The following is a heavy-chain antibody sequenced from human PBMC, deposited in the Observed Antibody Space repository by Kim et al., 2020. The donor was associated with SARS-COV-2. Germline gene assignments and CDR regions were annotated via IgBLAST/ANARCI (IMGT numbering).Heavy chain of an antibody. Sequence: GSGGSTYYADSVKGRFTISRDNSKNTLYLQMNSLRAEDTAVYYCAWLRNYWGQGTLVTVSS. CDR2: GSGGST. J-gene: IGHJ4*02. V-gene: IGHV3-23*01. CDR3: AWLRNY. D-gene: IGHD5-12*01.